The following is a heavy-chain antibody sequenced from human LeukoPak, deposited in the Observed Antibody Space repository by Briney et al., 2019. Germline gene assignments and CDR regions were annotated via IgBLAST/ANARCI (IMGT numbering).Heavy chain of an antibody. J-gene: IGHJ6*02. CDR3: ARDSQITGDLNGYYYYGMDV. CDR1: GGSISRYY. D-gene: IGHD7-27*01. V-gene: IGHV4-59*01. Sequence: PSETLSLTCTVSGGSISRYYWSWIRQPPGKGLEWIGYIYYSGSTNYNPSLKSRVTISVDTSKNQFSLKLSSVTAADTAVYYCARDSQITGDLNGYYYYGMDVWGQGTTVTVSS. CDR2: IYYSGST.